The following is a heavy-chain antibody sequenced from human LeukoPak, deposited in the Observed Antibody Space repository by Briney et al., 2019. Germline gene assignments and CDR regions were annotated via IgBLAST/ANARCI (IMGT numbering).Heavy chain of an antibody. CDR1: GGSISNYY. Sequence: SETLSLICNVSGGSISNYYWSWIRQPAGKGLELIGRIYTSGSTNYNPSLKSRVTMSVDTSKNQFSLKLTSVTAADTVVYYCARSRCSSISCASRGAFDIWGQGTMVTVSS. CDR2: IYTSGST. V-gene: IGHV4-4*07. J-gene: IGHJ3*02. D-gene: IGHD2-2*01. CDR3: ARSRCSSISCASRGAFDI.